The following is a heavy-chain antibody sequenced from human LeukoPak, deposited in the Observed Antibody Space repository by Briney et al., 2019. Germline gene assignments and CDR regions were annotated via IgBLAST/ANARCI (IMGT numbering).Heavy chain of an antibody. D-gene: IGHD3-22*01. CDR1: GGSFSGYY. J-gene: IGHJ5*02. Sequence: SETLTLTCAVSGGSFSGYYWSWIRQPPGKGLEWIGEINHSGSTNYDPSLKSRVTISVDTSKNQFSLKLSSVTAADTAVYYCAREGRVYYYDSSGYYRGWFDPWGQGTLVTVSS. V-gene: IGHV4-34*01. CDR2: INHSGST. CDR3: AREGRVYYYDSSGYYRGWFDP.